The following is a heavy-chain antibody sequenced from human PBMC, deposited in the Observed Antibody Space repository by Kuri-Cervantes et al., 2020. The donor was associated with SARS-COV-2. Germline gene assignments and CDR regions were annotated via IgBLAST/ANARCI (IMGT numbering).Heavy chain of an antibody. V-gene: IGHV1-69*13. CDR3: ARNLYCSSTSCPVGYYYYYYGMDV. CDR2: IIPIFGTA. J-gene: IGHJ6*02. D-gene: IGHD2-2*01. Sequence: SVKVSCKASGGTFSSYAISWVRQAPGQGLEWMGGIIPIFGTANYAQKFQGRVTITADESTSTAYMELSSLRSEDTAVYYCARNLYCSSTSCPVGYYYYYYGMDVWAQGTTVTVSS. CDR1: GGTFSSYA.